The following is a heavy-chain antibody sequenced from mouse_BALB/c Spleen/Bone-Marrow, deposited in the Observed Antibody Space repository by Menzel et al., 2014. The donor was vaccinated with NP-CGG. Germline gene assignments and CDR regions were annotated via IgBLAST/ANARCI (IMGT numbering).Heavy chain of an antibody. D-gene: IGHD1-1*01. J-gene: IGHJ3*01. CDR2: IGPANGNT. CDR1: GFNIKDTY. CDR3: ASYYYGSSSFAY. V-gene: IGHV14-3*02. Sequence: VQLQQSGAELVKPAASVKLSCTASGFNIKDTYMHWVKQRPEQGLEWIGRIGPANGNTKYDPKFQGKATITADTSSNTAYLQLSSLTSEDTAVYYCASYYYGSSSFAYWGQGTLVTVSA.